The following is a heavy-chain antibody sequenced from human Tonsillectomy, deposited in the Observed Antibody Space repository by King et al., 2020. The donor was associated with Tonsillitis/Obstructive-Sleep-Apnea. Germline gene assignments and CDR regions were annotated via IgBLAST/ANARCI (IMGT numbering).Heavy chain of an antibody. CDR2: IISNGGRT. V-gene: IGHV3-64D*06. CDR3: VKGTSGEFYYYYMDV. D-gene: IGHD3-10*01. Sequence: VQLVESGGGLVQPGGSLRLSCSASGFIFSSYAMHWVRQAPGKGLEYVSAIISNGGRTYYADAVKGRFTISRDKSKNTLYLQLSSLRTEDTAHYYCVKGTSGEFYYYYMDVWGKGTTVTVSS. J-gene: IGHJ6*03. CDR1: GFIFSSYA.